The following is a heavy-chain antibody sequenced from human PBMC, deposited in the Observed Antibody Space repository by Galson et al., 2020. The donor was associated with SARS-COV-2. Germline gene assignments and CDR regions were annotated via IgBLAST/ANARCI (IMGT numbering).Heavy chain of an antibody. V-gene: IGHV4-34*01. CDR1: GGSFSGYY. Sequence: SETLSLTCAVYGGSFSGYYWSWIRQPPGKGLEWIGEINHSGSTNYNPYLKSRVTRSVDTSKNQFSLKLSSVTAADTAVYYCARSMQLGYCTNGVCYTHSIYFDYWGHGTLVTVSS. CDR3: ARSMQLGYCTNGVCYTHSIYFDY. D-gene: IGHD2-8*01. J-gene: IGHJ4*01. CDR2: INHSGST.